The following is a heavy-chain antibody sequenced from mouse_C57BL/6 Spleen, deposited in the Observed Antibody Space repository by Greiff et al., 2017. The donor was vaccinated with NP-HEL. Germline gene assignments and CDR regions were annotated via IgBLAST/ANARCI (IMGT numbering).Heavy chain of an antibody. Sequence: QVQLQQSGAELARPGASVKMSCKASGYTFTSYTMHWVKQRPGKGLEWIGYINPSSGYTKYNQKFKDKATLTADKSSSTAYMQLSSLTSEDSAVYYCARLITTVVAEAYWGQGTLVTVSA. CDR3: ARLITTVVAEAY. V-gene: IGHV1-4*01. J-gene: IGHJ3*01. CDR2: INPSSGYT. CDR1: GYTFTSYT. D-gene: IGHD1-1*01.